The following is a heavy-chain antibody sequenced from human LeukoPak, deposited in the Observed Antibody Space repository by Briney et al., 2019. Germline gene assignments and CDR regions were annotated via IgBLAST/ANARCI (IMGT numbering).Heavy chain of an antibody. CDR1: GFTLSNYW. D-gene: IGHD3-16*01. CDR3: ARDQGGEQSY. V-gene: IGHV3-48*01. Sequence: GGSLRLSCSASGFTLSNYWIHWVRQAPGKGLEWVSYISSFSGTIYYADSVKGRFTISRDNAKNSLYLQMNSLRAEDTAVYYCARDQGGEQSYWGQGTLVTVSS. J-gene: IGHJ4*02. CDR2: ISSFSGTI.